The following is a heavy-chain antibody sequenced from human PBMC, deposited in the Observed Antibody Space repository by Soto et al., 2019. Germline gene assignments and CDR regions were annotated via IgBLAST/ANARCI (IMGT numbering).Heavy chain of an antibody. J-gene: IGHJ3*02. CDR1: GGSISTGGYY. D-gene: IGHD1-26*01. CDR2: IYHSGMT. V-gene: IGHV4-31*03. Sequence: QVQLQESGPGLVKSSQTLSLTCTVSGGSISTGGYYWSWIRQRPGRGLEWIGYIYHSGMTFSNPSLQSRVAISIDTSQNQCSPKLSSVTAADTAVYYCATVRWELHDAFDIWGHGTMVSVSS. CDR3: ATVRWELHDAFDI.